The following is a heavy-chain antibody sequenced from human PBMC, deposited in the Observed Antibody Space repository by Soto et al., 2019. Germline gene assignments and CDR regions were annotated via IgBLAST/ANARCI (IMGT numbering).Heavy chain of an antibody. J-gene: IGHJ6*02. CDR2: ISGSGDRI. CDR1: GFTFSNYE. V-gene: IGHV3-48*03. Sequence: GGSLRLSCAASGFTFSNYEMNWVRQAPGKGLEWVSYISGSGDRIYYADSVKGRLTISRDNAKNSLYLQMNSLRAEDTAVYYCARDDSSSSRGVDVWGQGTTVTVSS. CDR3: ARDDSSSSRGVDV. D-gene: IGHD3-22*01.